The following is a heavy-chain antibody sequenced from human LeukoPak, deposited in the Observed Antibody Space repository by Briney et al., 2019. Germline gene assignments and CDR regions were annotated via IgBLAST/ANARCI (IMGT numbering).Heavy chain of an antibody. CDR2: ISSSGSTI. CDR3: ARDQLCSGGSCYSKSRHYYGMDV. D-gene: IGHD2-15*01. V-gene: IGHV3-11*04. Sequence: GGSLRLSCAASGFTFSDYYMSWIRQAPGKGLEWVSYISSSGSTIYYADSVKGRFTISRDNSKNTLYLQMNSLRAEDTAVYYCARDQLCSGGSCYSKSRHYYGMDVWGQGTTVTVSS. J-gene: IGHJ6*02. CDR1: GFTFSDYY.